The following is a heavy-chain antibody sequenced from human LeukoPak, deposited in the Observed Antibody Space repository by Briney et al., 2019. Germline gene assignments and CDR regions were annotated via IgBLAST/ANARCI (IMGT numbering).Heavy chain of an antibody. Sequence: SETLSLTCTVSGGSISSYYWSWIRQPPGKGLEWIGYIYYSGSTNYNPSLKSRVTISVDTSKNQFSLKLSSVTAADTAVYYCARAIAVAGNLYYYGMDVWGQGTTVTVPS. CDR2: IYYSGST. CDR3: ARAIAVAGNLYYYGMDV. CDR1: GGSISSYY. J-gene: IGHJ6*02. D-gene: IGHD6-19*01. V-gene: IGHV4-59*01.